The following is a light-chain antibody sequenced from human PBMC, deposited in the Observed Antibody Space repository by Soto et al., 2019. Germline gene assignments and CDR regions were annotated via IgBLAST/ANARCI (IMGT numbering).Light chain of an antibody. CDR1: QSVTNS. V-gene: IGKV3-11*01. Sequence: ENVYWQWPASLSMSRRDGATLYSRASQSVTNSLAWYQQKPGQAPRLLVYDASNRATGIPTRFRGSGSGTDFTFTICSLQPEDIATYYCQHYDNVPLPVAGGTKVAI. CDR2: DAS. J-gene: IGKJ4*01. CDR3: QHYDNVPLP.